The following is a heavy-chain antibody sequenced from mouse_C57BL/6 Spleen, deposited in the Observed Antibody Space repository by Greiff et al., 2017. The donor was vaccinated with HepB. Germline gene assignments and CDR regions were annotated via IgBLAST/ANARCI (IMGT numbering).Heavy chain of an antibody. D-gene: IGHD3-2*02. CDR3: ARQGGSSGYGDYYFDY. V-gene: IGHV5-15*01. CDR1: GFTFSDYG. CDR2: ISNLAYSI. J-gene: IGHJ2*01. Sequence: EVMLVESGGGLVQPGGSLKLSCAASGFTFSDYGMAWVRQAPRKGPEWVAFISNLAYSIYYADTVTGRFTISRENAKNTLYLEMSSLRSEDTAMYYCARQGGSSGYGDYYFDYWGQGTTLTVSS.